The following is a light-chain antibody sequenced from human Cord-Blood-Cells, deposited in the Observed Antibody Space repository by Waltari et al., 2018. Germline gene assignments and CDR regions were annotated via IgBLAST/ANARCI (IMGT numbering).Light chain of an antibody. CDR3: MQALQTPLT. CDR1: QSLLHSNGYNY. CDR2: LGS. Sequence: DIVMTQSPLSLPVTPGEPASISCRSSQSLLHSNGYNYLDWYLQKPGQSPQLLIYLGSNFFFFFFFFFSGSGSGTDFTLKISRVEAEDVGVYYCMQALQTPLTFGGGTKVEIK. J-gene: IGKJ4*01. V-gene: IGKV2-28*01.